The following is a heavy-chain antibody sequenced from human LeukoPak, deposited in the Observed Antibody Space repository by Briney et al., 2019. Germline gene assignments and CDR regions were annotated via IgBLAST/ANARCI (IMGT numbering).Heavy chain of an antibody. CDR1: GFTFSSYA. CDR2: ISGSGGST. Sequence: PGGSLRLSCAASGFTFSSYAMSWVRQAPGKGLEWVSAISGSGGSTYYADSVRGRFTISRDDSKNTLYLQMNSLRAEDTAVYYCAKDGDPVGGLPQYYFDYWGQGTLVTVSS. CDR3: AKDGDPVGGLPQYYFDY. V-gene: IGHV3-23*01. D-gene: IGHD3-16*01. J-gene: IGHJ4*02.